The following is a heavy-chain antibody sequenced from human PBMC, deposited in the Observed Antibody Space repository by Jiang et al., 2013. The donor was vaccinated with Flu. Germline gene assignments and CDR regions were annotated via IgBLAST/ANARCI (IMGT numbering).Heavy chain of an antibody. D-gene: IGHD1-7*01. V-gene: IGHV1-2*06. Sequence: GAEVQKPGASVKVSCKASGYTLTDYYIHWVRQAPGQGLEWMGRFNPNSGGTNYAQKFQGRVTMTRDTSISTAYMELSRLRSDDTAVYYCARLLGTKDAVDIWGQGTTVTVSS. CDR3: ARLLGTKDAVDI. CDR1: GYTLTDYY. CDR2: FNPNSGGT. J-gene: IGHJ3*02.